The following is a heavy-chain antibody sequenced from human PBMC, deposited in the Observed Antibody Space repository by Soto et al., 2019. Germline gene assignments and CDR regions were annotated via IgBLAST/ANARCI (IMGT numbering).Heavy chain of an antibody. V-gene: IGHV3-74*01. Sequence: GGSLRLSCAASGFTFTNYWMHWVRQVPGKGLVWVSRIDGVGTGTSYSDSVWGRFTVSRDNAENTLYLQMNGLSAEATAVYYFTTVLEYWGQVTPVTVSS. CDR2: IDGVGTGT. CDR3: TTVLEY. J-gene: IGHJ1*01. CDR1: GFTFTNYW.